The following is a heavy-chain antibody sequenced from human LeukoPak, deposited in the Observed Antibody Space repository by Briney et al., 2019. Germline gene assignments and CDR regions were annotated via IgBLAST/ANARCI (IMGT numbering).Heavy chain of an antibody. CDR3: ARDSHDVGWRDPESHYYYYYMDV. J-gene: IGHJ6*03. V-gene: IGHV3-30*02. CDR2: IRYDGSNK. Sequence: GGSLRLSCAASGFTFSSYGMHWVRQAPGKGLEWVAFIRYDGSNKYYADSVKGRFTISRDNSKNTLYLQMNSLRSEDTAVYYCARDSHDVGWRDPESHYYYYYMDVWGKGTTVTVSS. D-gene: IGHD2-15*01. CDR1: GFTFSSYG.